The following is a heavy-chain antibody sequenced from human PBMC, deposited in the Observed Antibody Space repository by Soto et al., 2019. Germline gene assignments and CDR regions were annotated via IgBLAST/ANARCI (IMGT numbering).Heavy chain of an antibody. CDR2: ISSSGSTI. J-gene: IGHJ6*02. Sequence: PGGSLRLSCAASGITFSDYYMSWIRQAPGKGLEWVSYISSSGSTIYYADSVKGRLTISRDNAKNSLYLQMNSLRAEDTAVYYCASDFGMFRWERTRLGMDVWGQGT. CDR3: ASDFGMFRWERTRLGMDV. CDR1: GITFSDYY. V-gene: IGHV3-11*01. D-gene: IGHD1-26*01.